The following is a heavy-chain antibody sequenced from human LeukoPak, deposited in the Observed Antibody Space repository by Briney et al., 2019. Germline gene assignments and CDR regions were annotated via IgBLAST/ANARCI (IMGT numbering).Heavy chain of an antibody. CDR1: GGSISSGGYS. CDR3: VRDRELYY. Sequence: SETLSLTCAVSGGSISSGGYSWSWIRQPPGQGLEWIGYIYHSGSTYYNPSLKSRVTISVDRSKNQFSLKLSSVTAADTAVYYCVRDRELYYWGQGILVTVSS. J-gene: IGHJ4*02. CDR2: IYHSGST. D-gene: IGHD1-26*01. V-gene: IGHV4-30-2*01.